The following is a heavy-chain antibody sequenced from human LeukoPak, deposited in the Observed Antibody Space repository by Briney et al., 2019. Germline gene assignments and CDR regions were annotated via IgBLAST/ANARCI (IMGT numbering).Heavy chain of an antibody. CDR1: GYTFIDYW. Sequence: ASVKLSCKASGYTFIDYWIYWVRQAPGQGLEWMGKIDLNTGDTTSAQKFQGRVTMTRDTSISTVYLDLSGLGSDDTAVYYCARDAPHQRFDYWGQGTLVTVSS. CDR3: ARDAPHQRFDY. J-gene: IGHJ4*02. CDR2: IDLNTGDT. V-gene: IGHV1-2*02.